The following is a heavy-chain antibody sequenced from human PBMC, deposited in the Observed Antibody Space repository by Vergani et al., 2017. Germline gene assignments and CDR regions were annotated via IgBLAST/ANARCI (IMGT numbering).Heavy chain of an antibody. J-gene: IGHJ6*02. D-gene: IGHD4-17*01. CDR3: ATPQTVTTGGMEV. CDR2: VDPEDGET. CDR1: GYTFTDHY. Sequence: EVLLVQSGAEVMKPGATMKISCKVSGYTFTDHYMHWVKQGPGKGLEWMGLVDPEDGETIYAEKFKGRVTIAADTSTDTAHLELSSLRSEDTAVYYCATPQTVTTGGMEVCGQGTTVIVSS. V-gene: IGHV1-69-2*01.